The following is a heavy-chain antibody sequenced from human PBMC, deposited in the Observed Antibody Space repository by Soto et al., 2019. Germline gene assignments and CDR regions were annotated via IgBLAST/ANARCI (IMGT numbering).Heavy chain of an antibody. Sequence: GASVKVSCKASGYTFNSYHMHWVRQAPGQGLEWMGIINPSGGSTSYAEKFQGRVTMTRDTSTSTVYMELSSLRSEDTAVYYCARDSSGSGGYFDYWGQGTLVTVSS. V-gene: IGHV1-46*02. CDR2: INPSGGST. CDR3: ARDSSGSGGYFDY. D-gene: IGHD3-22*01. J-gene: IGHJ4*02. CDR1: GYTFNSYH.